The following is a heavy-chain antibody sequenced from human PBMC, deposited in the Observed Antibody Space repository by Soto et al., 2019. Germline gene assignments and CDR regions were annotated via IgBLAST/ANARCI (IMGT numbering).Heavy chain of an antibody. V-gene: IGHV1-18*04. J-gene: IGHJ4*02. Sequence: ASVKVSCKASGYTLTSYDISWVRQAPGQGLEWMGWISAYNGYTNYAQKIQGRVTMTTDTSTSTAYMELRSLRSDDTAVYYCARDMGGLDDFDYWGQGTLVTVSS. CDR2: ISAYNGYT. D-gene: IGHD3-16*01. CDR1: GYTLTSYD. CDR3: ARDMGGLDDFDY.